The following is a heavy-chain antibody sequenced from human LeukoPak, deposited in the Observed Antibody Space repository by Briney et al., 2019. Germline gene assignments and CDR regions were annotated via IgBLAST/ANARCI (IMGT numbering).Heavy chain of an antibody. Sequence: SGGSLRLSCAASGFTFSSYAMHWVRQAPGKGLEWVAVISYDGSNKYYADSVKGRFTISRVNSKNTLYLQMNSLGAEDTAVYYCARSDYGGNYFDYWGQGTLVTVSS. CDR2: ISYDGSNK. CDR1: GFTFSSYA. CDR3: ARSDYGGNYFDY. V-gene: IGHV3-30-3*01. D-gene: IGHD4-23*01. J-gene: IGHJ4*02.